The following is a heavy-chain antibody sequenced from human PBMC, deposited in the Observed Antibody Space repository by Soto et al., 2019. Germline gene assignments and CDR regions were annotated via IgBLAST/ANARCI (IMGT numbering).Heavy chain of an antibody. D-gene: IGHD3-10*01. CDR3: EREEYYYGSGAFFDY. CDR2: IIPILGIA. J-gene: IGHJ4*02. V-gene: IGHV1-69*08. CDR1: GGTFSSYT. Sequence: QVQLVQSGAEVKKPGSSVKVSCKASGGTFSSYTISWVRQAPGQGLEWMGRIIPILGIANYAQKFQGRVTMTADKSTSTAYMEMSSLRSEDTAVYYCEREEYYYGSGAFFDYWGQGTLVTVSS.